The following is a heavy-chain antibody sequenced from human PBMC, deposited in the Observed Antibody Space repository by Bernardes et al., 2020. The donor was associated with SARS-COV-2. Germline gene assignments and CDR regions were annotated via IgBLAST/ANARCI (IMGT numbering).Heavy chain of an antibody. V-gene: IGHV4-59*01. D-gene: IGHD6-6*01. CDR3: ARDLSHLVRRGFDL. CDR2: IYYSGTT. CDR1: GGSIGSYY. J-gene: IGHJ2*01. Sequence: SEPLSLTCTVSGGSIGSYYWAWIRQCPGKGLEWIGYIYYSGTTNYNPSLKSRVTISVDRSRNQFSLNLISVTPADTAVYYCARDLSHLVRRGFDLWGRGTLVTVSP.